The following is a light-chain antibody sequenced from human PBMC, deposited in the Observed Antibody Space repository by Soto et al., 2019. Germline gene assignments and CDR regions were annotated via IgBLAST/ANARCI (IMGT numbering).Light chain of an antibody. CDR2: KDN. J-gene: IGLJ3*02. V-gene: IGLV3-25*03. Sequence: SYELTQPASVSVSPGQTAMITCSGDALPKQYAYWFQQKAGQAPILLIYKDNERPSGIPERFSGSSSGTMVTLTISGVQAEDEADYYCQSADINSFPWVFGGGTQLTVL. CDR3: QSADINSFPWV. CDR1: ALPKQY.